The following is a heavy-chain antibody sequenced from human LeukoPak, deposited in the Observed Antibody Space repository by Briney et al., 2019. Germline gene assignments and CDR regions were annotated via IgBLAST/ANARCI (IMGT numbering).Heavy chain of an antibody. J-gene: IGHJ4*02. Sequence: GRSLRLSCAASGFTFSSYAMHWVRQAPGKGLEWVAVISYDGSNKYYADSVKGRFTISRDNSKNTLYLQMNSLRAEDTAVYYCARVRNWNYDYWGQGTLVTVSS. CDR3: ARVRNWNYDY. CDR1: GFTFSSYA. V-gene: IGHV3-30*04. D-gene: IGHD1-7*01. CDR2: ISYDGSNK.